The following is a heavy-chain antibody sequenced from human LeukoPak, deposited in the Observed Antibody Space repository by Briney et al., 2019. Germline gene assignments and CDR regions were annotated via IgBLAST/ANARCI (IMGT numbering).Heavy chain of an antibody. CDR3: ARLGSGTSLKGESYGMDV. V-gene: IGHV5-51*01. CDR1: GYSFISYG. D-gene: IGHD3-10*01. Sequence: GESLQSPGWGFGYSFISYGIGWVRQMRGKGLEWMGMIYPGDYDTRYSPSFQGQVTISADKSISTDYLQWSSLKASDTAMYYCARLGSGTSLKGESYGMDVWGQGTTVTVSS. J-gene: IGHJ6*02. CDR2: IYPGDYDT.